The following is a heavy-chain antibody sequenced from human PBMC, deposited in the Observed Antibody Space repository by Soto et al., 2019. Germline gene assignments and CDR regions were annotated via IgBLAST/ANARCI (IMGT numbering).Heavy chain of an antibody. CDR3: AKVRGYAAGWRYFDY. D-gene: IGHD5-18*01. CDR2: IFHSGST. V-gene: IGHV4-59*01. Sequence: ETLSLTCNVSGGSISGYYWSWIRQAPGKGLQWIGYIFHSGSTSYNPSLRSRVTISVDTSKNQFSLKVNSVTAADTAVYYCAKVRGYAAGWRYFDYWGRGTLVTVSS. J-gene: IGHJ4*02. CDR1: GGSISGYY.